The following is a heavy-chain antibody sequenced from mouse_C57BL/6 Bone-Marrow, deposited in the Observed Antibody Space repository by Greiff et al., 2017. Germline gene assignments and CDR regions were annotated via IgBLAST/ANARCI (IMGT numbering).Heavy chain of an antibody. Sequence: QVQLQQPGAELVKPGASVKLSCTASGYTFTSYWMHWVKQRPGQGLEWIGMIHPNSGSTNYNEKFKSKATLTVDKASSTAYMQLSSLTSEDSAVYYCARSIYSYGSSPYAIDYWGQGTSVTVSS. CDR1: GYTFTSYW. V-gene: IGHV1-64*01. CDR3: ARSIYSYGSSPYAIDY. CDR2: IHPNSGST. D-gene: IGHD1-1*01. J-gene: IGHJ4*01.